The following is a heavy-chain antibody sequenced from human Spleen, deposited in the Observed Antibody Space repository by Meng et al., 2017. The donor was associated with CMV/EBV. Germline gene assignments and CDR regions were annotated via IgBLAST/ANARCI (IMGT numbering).Heavy chain of an antibody. V-gene: IGHV4-31*02. Sequence: GGSISSGGYYWSWIRQHPGKGLEWIGYIYYSGSTYYNPSLKSRVTISVDTSKNLFSLKLSSVTAADTAVYYCARAWKDRGGDCYSDYWGQGTLVTVSS. J-gene: IGHJ4*02. CDR2: IYYSGST. D-gene: IGHD2-21*01. CDR3: ARAWKDRGGDCYSDY. CDR1: GGSISSGGYY.